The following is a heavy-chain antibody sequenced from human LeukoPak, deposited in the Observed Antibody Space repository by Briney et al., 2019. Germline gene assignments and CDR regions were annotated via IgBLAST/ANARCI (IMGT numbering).Heavy chain of an antibody. CDR3: ARGIGYCSSTSCYLNWFDP. Sequence: ASVKVSCKASGGTFSSYAIRWVRQAPGQGLEWMGGIIPIFGTANYAQKFQGRVTITTDESTSTAYMELSSLRSEDTAVYYCARGIGYCSSTSCYLNWFDPWGQGTLVTVSS. CDR1: GGTFSSYA. V-gene: IGHV1-69*05. CDR2: IIPIFGTA. J-gene: IGHJ5*02. D-gene: IGHD2-2*01.